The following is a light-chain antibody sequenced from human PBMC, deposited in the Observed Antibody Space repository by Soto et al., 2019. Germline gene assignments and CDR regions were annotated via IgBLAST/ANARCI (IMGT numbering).Light chain of an antibody. CDR1: SSDVGGYNY. CDR3: SSYSSSSTYV. V-gene: IGLV2-14*01. CDR2: EVS. J-gene: IGLJ1*01. Sequence: QSALTQPASVSGSPGQSIAVSCTGTSSDVGGYNYVSWYQQHPRKAPKLMIFEVSNRPSGVSDRFSGSKSGSTASLTISGLQAEDEADYYCSSYSSSSTYVFGTGTKLTVL.